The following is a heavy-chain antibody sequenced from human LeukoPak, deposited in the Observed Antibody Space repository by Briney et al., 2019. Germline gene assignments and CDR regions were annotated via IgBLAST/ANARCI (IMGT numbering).Heavy chain of an antibody. CDR1: GYTFTGYY. V-gene: IGHV1-2*02. Sequence: ASVKVSCKASGYTFTGYYIHWLRQAPGQGLECMAWINPNSGDTNYAQKFQGRVTLTRDTSISTAYMELSRLRSDDTAVYYCARIVGYCSSNICFDYWGQGTPVTVSS. D-gene: IGHD2-2*01. CDR2: INPNSGDT. CDR3: ARIVGYCSSNICFDY. J-gene: IGHJ4*02.